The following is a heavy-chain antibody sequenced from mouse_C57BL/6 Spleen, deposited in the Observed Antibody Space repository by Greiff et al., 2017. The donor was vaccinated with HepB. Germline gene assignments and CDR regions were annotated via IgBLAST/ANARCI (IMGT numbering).Heavy chain of an antibody. CDR1: GFSLTSYG. J-gene: IGHJ2*01. CDR3: ARNWATTVEGYYFDY. Sequence: VQLVESGPGLVQPSQSLSITCTVSGFSLTSYGVHWVRQSPGKGLEWLGVIWSGGSTDYNAAFISRLSISKDNSKSQVFFKMNSLQADDTAIYYCARNWATTVEGYYFDYWGQGTTLTVSS. CDR2: IWSGGST. V-gene: IGHV2-2*01. D-gene: IGHD1-1*01.